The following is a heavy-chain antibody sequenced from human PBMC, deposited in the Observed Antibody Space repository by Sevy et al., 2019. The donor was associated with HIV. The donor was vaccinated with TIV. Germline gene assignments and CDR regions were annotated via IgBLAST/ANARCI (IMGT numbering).Heavy chain of an antibody. CDR2: ISYDGSNK. J-gene: IGHJ4*02. CDR3: ARSSSGGSSSPRGSPVKN. D-gene: IGHD6-13*01. V-gene: IGHV3-30-3*01. Sequence: GGSLRLSCAASGFTFSSYAMHWVRQAPGKGLEWVAVISYDGSNKYYADSVKGRFTIPRDNSKNTLYLQMNSLRAEDTAVYYCARSSSGGSSSPRGSPVKNWGQGTLVTVSS. CDR1: GFTFSSYA.